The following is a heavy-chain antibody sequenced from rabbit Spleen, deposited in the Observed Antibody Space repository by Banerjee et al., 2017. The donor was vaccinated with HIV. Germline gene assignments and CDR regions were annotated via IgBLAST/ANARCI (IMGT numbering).Heavy chain of an antibody. D-gene: IGHD8-1*01. CDR1: GFDLSSYG. CDR3: ARDLENYAGSSYLDL. J-gene: IGHJ4*01. Sequence: QEQLVESGGGLVQPGGSLKLSCKVSGFDLSSYGMSWVRQAPGKGLEWIGYIDPIFGATYYATLVNDRITISRSTSLNTVDLQMTSLTAADTATYFCARDLENYAGSSYLDLWGQGT. V-gene: IGHV1S47*01. CDR2: IDPIFGAT.